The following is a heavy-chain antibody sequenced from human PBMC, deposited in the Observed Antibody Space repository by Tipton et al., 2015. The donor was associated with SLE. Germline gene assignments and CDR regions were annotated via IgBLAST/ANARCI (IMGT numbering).Heavy chain of an antibody. Sequence: TLSLTCAVSGGSINVAEHHWSWIRQLPGKGLEWIGYVSYSGSTHYNPSLKSRLSMSIDTSRNHFSLNLYSVTAADTAVYYCARGNFLLGSGVYYVANWFDPWGPGTQVTVSS. CDR3: ARGNFLLGSGVYYVANWFDP. CDR2: VSYSGST. CDR1: GGSINVAEHH. V-gene: IGHV4-31*11. D-gene: IGHD3-22*01. J-gene: IGHJ5*02.